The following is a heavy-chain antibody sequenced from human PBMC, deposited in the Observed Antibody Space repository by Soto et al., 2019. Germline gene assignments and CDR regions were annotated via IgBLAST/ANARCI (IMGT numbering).Heavy chain of an antibody. CDR3: ARTGYDILTGYPTGWFDP. D-gene: IGHD3-9*01. CDR2: IGAHNGDT. V-gene: IGHV1-18*01. CDR1: GYTFSTYG. J-gene: IGHJ5*02. Sequence: ASVKVSCKASGYTFSTYGFTWVRQAPGQGLEWMGWIGAHNGDTNYAQNYQGRVTITRDTSASTAYMELSSLRSEDTAVYYCARTGYDILTGYPTGWFDPWGQGTLVTVSS.